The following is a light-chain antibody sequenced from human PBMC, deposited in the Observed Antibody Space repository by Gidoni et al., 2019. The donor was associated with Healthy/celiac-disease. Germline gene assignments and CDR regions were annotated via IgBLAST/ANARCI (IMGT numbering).Light chain of an antibody. CDR2: DVS. CDR1: SSDVGGYNY. CDR3: CSYAGSYTWV. Sequence: QSDLTQPRSVSGSPGQSVTISCTGTSSDVGGYNYVSWYQQHPGNAPKLMIYDVSKRPSGVPDRFSGSKSGNTASLTISGLQAEDEADYDCCSYAGSYTWVFGGGTKLTVL. J-gene: IGLJ3*02. V-gene: IGLV2-11*01.